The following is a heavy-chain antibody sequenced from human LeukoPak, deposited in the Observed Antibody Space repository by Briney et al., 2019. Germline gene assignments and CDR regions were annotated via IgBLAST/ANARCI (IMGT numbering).Heavy chain of an antibody. J-gene: IGHJ4*02. CDR3: ARERVPTYYYDSSGLDY. CDR2: IIPIFGTA. CDR1: GGTFSSYA. V-gene: IGHV1-69*13. D-gene: IGHD3-22*01. Sequence: SVKVSCKASGGTFSSYAISWVRQAPGQGLEWMGGIIPIFGTANYAQKFQGRVTITADESTSTAYMELSSLRSEDTAVYYCARERVPTYYYDSSGLDYWGQGTLVTVSS.